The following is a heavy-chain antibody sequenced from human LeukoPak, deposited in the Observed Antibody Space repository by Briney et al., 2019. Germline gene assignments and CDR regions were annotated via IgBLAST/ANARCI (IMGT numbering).Heavy chain of an antibody. CDR2: INHSGST. Sequence: SETLSLTCAVYGGSFSGYYWSWIRQPPGKGLEWIGEINHSGSTNYNPSLKSRVTISVDTSKNQFSLKLSPVTAADTAVYYCATMTNYYDSSQNWFDPWGQGTLVTVSS. J-gene: IGHJ5*02. CDR3: ATMTNYYDSSQNWFDP. V-gene: IGHV4-34*01. CDR1: GGSFSGYY. D-gene: IGHD3-22*01.